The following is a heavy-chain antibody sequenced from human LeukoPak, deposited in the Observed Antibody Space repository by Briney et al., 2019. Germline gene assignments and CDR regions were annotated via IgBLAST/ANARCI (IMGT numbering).Heavy chain of an antibody. CDR1: GGSFSGYS. D-gene: IGHD2-15*01. CDR3: ARVHPPVVAARTNWFDP. V-gene: IGHV4-34*01. J-gene: IGHJ5*02. Sequence: PSETLSLTCAVYGGSFSGYSWTWIRQSPGKGLEWIGEIDPSGTTSYNPSLKSRVTISLATSRNQFSLRLTSVTAADTAVYYCARVHPPVVAARTNWFDPWGQGIVVIVSS. CDR2: IDPSGTT.